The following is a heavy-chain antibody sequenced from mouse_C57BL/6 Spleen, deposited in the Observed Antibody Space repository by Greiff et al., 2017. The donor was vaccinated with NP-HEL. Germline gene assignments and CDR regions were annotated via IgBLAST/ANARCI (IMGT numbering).Heavy chain of an antibody. CDR2: IDPSDSYT. CDR1: GYTFTSYW. CDR3: ARGRGGSSFDV. J-gene: IGHJ1*03. V-gene: IGHV1-59*01. Sequence: QVQLQQPGAELVRPGTSVKLSCKASGYTFTSYWMHWVKQRPGQGLEWIGVIDPSDSYTNYNQKFKGKATLTVDTSSSTAYMQLSSLTSEDSAVYYCARGRGGSSFDVWGTGTTVTVSS. D-gene: IGHD1-1*01.